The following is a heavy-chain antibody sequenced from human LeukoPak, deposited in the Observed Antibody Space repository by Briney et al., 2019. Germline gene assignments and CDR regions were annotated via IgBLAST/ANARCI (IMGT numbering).Heavy chain of an antibody. CDR2: INHSGST. CDR3: ARIYYDSSGYQGAFDI. J-gene: IGHJ3*02. D-gene: IGHD3-22*01. Sequence: SETLSLTCTVSGGSISDYYWSWIRQPPGKGLEWIGEINHSGSTNYNPSLKSRVTISVDTSKNQFSLKLSSVTAADTAVYYCARIYYDSSGYQGAFDIWGQGTMVTVSS. V-gene: IGHV4-34*01. CDR1: GGSISDYY.